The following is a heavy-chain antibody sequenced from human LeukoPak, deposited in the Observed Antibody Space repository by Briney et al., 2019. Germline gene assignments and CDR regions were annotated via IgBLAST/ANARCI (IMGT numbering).Heavy chain of an antibody. Sequence: SETLSLTCTVSGGSISSYYWSWIRQPAGKGLEWIGRIYTSGSTNYNPSLKSRVTMSVDTSKNQFSLKLSSVTAADTAVYYCARDMYYYDSSGYFRFDYWGQGTLVTVSS. V-gene: IGHV4-4*07. CDR1: GGSISSYY. D-gene: IGHD3-22*01. CDR2: IYTSGST. CDR3: ARDMYYYDSSGYFRFDY. J-gene: IGHJ4*02.